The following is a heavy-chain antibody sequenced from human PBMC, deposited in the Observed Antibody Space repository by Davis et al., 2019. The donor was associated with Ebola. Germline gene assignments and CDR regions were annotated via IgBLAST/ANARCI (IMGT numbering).Heavy chain of an antibody. D-gene: IGHD1-7*01. CDR3: ARTGTTWGLGYYYGMDV. CDR1: GYTFTSYD. V-gene: IGHV1-8*01. Sequence: VKVSCKASGYTFTSYDINWVRQATGQGLEWMGWMNPNSGNTGYAQKFQGRVTMTRNTSISTAYMELSSLRSEDTAVYYCARTGTTWGLGYYYGMDVWGKGTTVTVSS. J-gene: IGHJ6*04. CDR2: MNPNSGNT.